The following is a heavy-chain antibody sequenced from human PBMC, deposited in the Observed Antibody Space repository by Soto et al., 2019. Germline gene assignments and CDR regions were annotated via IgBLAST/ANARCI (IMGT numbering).Heavy chain of an antibody. Sequence: EVQLLESGGGLVQPGGSLRLSCAASGFTFSSYAMSWVRQAPGKGLEWVSAISGSGGSTYYADSVKGRFTISRDNSKNPLYRQMNSLRAEDTAVYYCAKAPLLVRPYFDYWGQGTLVTVSS. CDR1: GFTFSSYA. J-gene: IGHJ4*02. D-gene: IGHD3-10*01. CDR2: ISGSGGST. V-gene: IGHV3-23*01. CDR3: AKAPLLVRPYFDY.